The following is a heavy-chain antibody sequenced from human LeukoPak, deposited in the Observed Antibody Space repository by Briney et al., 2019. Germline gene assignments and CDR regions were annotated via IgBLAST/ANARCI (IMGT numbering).Heavy chain of an antibody. CDR2: IYYSGST. Sequence: SETLSLTCTVSGGSISSYYWSWIRQPPGKGLEWIGYIYYSGSTNYKSSLKSRVTISVDTSKNQFSLKLSSVTAADTAVYYCARDIDGDYYVSGGNFDYWGQGTLVTVSS. V-gene: IGHV4-59*01. CDR1: GGSISSYY. D-gene: IGHD3-10*01. CDR3: ARDIDGDYYVSGGNFDY. J-gene: IGHJ4*02.